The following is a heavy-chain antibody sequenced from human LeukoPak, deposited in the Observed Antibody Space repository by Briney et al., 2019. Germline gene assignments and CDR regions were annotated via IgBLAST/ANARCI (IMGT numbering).Heavy chain of an antibody. D-gene: IGHD4-17*01. CDR1: GSVASHH. CDR2: IYYSGNT. Sequence: SETLSLTCTGGSVASHHWNWIRQPPGKGLEWIGYIYYSGNTEYNPAPRSRVTISVDTAKDQFSLTLRFVTAADTAVYYCARGYFGDYGRLDNWGQGTLVTVSS. J-gene: IGHJ4*02. CDR3: ARGYFGDYGRLDN. V-gene: IGHV4-59*02.